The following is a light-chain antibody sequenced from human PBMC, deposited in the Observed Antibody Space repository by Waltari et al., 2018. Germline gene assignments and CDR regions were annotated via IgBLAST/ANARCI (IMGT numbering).Light chain of an antibody. J-gene: IGKJ1*01. V-gene: IGKV1-5*03. CDR3: QHYNTFPWT. CDR2: QAS. CDR1: QDISTW. Sequence: DIQMTQSPSTLSASFGDTVTIPCRASQDISTWLAWYQQKPGKAPKFLIYQASNLESGVPSRFSGSGSGTEFTLTINSLQPDDFATYYCQHYNTFPWTFGQGTKVDIQ.